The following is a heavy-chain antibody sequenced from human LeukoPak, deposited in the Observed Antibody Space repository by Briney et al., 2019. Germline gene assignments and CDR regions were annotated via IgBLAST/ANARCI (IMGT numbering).Heavy chain of an antibody. CDR1: GFTFGRFA. V-gene: IGHV3-23*01. CDR3: AMSRGAY. Sequence: GGSLRLSCAVSGFTFGRFAMNWVRQAPGKGLEWVSIISNSGTITSYADSVKGRFTISRDNSRNTLYLQLSSLRAEDTAVYYCAMSRGAYWGQGTLVTVSS. CDR2: ISNSGTIT. J-gene: IGHJ1*01.